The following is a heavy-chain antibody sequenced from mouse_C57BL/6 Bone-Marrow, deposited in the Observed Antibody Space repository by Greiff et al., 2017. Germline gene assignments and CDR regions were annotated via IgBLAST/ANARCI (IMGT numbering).Heavy chain of an antibody. CDR3: TRSLIYYGTNY. D-gene: IGHD1-1*01. CDR2: IDPEDGET. Sequence: EVQLQQSGAELVKPGASVKLSCTASGFNIKDYYIHWVKQRTEPGLEWIGRIDPEDGETKYAPKFQDKATITADTSSNTAYLQLSSLTSEDTAVYYCTRSLIYYGTNYRGQGTTLTVSS. V-gene: IGHV14-2*01. CDR1: GFNIKDYY. J-gene: IGHJ2*01.